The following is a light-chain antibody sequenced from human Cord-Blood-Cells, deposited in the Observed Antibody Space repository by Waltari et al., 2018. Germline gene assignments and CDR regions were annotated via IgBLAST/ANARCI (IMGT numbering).Light chain of an antibody. Sequence: DIVMTQSPDSLAVSLGARATINCKSSQSVLYSSNNKNYLAWYQQKPGQPPKLLIYWASTREFGVPDRFSGSGSGTDFTLTISSLQAEDVAVYYCQQYYSTPFTFGPGTKVDIK. J-gene: IGKJ3*01. CDR2: WAS. CDR1: QSVLYSSNNKNY. V-gene: IGKV4-1*01. CDR3: QQYYSTPFT.